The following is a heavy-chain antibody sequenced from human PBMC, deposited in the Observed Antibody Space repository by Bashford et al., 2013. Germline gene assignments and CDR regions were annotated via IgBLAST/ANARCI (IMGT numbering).Heavy chain of an antibody. D-gene: IGHD5-24*01. CDR3: ATRRDDYNYEFPDY. CDR1: GYMFIDYY. J-gene: IGHJ4*02. CDR2: INVGKDKT. V-gene: IGHV1-3*01. Sequence: ASVKVSCTASGYMFIDYYIHWVRHGPGQRLEWIGRINVGKDKTRYSKYFQGRVTITRDTSASTGYMELSSLRSEDTAVYYCATRRDDYNYEFPDYWGQGTLVTVSS.